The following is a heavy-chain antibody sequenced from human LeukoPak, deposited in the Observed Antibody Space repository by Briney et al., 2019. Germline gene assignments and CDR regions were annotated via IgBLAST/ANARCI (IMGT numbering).Heavy chain of an antibody. J-gene: IGHJ5*02. Sequence: PGGSLRLSCAASGFTFSSYSMNWVRQAPGKGLEWVSYISSSSSTIYYADSVKGRFTISRDNAKNSLYLQMNSLRAEDTAVYYCARGRRSLDYYGSGSYSRGALGWFDPWAREPWSPSPQ. D-gene: IGHD3-10*01. CDR2: ISSSSSTI. CDR3: ARGRRSLDYYGSGSYSRGALGWFDP. V-gene: IGHV3-48*04. CDR1: GFTFSSYS.